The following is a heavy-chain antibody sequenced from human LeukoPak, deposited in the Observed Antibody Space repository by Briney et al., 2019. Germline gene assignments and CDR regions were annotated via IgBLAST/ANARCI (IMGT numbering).Heavy chain of an antibody. CDR3: ARDRPGRYCSTTSCYNASPFDP. CDR1: RGTFSSYA. V-gene: IGHV1-69*13. CDR2: IIPIFGTA. J-gene: IGHJ5*02. D-gene: IGHD2-2*02. Sequence: SVTVSCKASRGTFSSYAISWVRQAPGQGLEWMGRIIPIFGTANYAQKFQGRVTITADEPTSTAYMELSSLRSEDTAVYYCARDRPGRYCSTTSCYNASPFDPWGQGTLVTVSS.